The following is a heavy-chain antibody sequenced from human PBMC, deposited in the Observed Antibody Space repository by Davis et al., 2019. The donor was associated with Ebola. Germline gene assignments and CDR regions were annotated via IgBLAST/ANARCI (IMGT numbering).Heavy chain of an antibody. D-gene: IGHD2-15*01. J-gene: IGHJ3*02. V-gene: IGHV4-34*01. CDR2: INHSGST. Sequence: MPSETLSLTCAVYGGSFSGYYWSWIRQPPGKGLEWIGEINHSGSTNYNPSLKSRVTIPVDTSKNQFSLKLSSVTAAATAVYYCARECGGSCYYAFDIWGQGTMVTVSS. CDR1: GGSFSGYY. CDR3: ARECGGSCYYAFDI.